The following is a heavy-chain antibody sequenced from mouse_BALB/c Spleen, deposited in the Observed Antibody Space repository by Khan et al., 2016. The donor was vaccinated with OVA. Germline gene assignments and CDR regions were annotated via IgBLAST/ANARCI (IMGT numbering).Heavy chain of an antibody. CDR2: INPHNGGT. D-gene: IGHD4-1*01. J-gene: IGHJ2*01. CDR3: ARGNWQSYYFNY. CDR1: GYKFTNNV. V-gene: IGHV1S136*01. Sequence: VQLKQSGPELVKPGASVKMSCKASGYKFTNNVLHWVKQKPGQGLEWIGYINPHNGGTKYNEKFKGKATLASDRSSNTAYMELSSLTSEDSAVYYCARGNWQSYYFNYWGQGTTLTLSS.